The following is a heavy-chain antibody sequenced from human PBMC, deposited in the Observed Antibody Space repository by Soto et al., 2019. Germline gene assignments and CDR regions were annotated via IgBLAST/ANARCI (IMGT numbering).Heavy chain of an antibody. CDR1: GFTFSSYW. CDR2: INSGGSST. J-gene: IGHJ6*02. Sequence: PGGSLRLSCAASGFTFSSYWMHWVRQAPGKGLVWVSRINSGGSSTSYADSVKGRFTISRDNSKSTLYLQMNSLRAEDTALYYCAKGRSYYYYYGVDVWGQGTTVTVSS. V-gene: IGHV3-74*01. CDR3: AKGRSYYYYYGVDV.